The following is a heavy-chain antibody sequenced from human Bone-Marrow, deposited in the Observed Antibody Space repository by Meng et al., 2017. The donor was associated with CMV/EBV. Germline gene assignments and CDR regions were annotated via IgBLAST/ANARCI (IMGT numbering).Heavy chain of an antibody. V-gene: IGHV3-11*01. D-gene: IGHD2-2*01. Sequence: GESLKISCAASGFTFSYYYMSWIRQAPGKGLEWVSYISSSGSNIYYADSVKGRFTISGDKAKNSLYLQMNSLRAEDTAVYYCARDRRELYCSSTSCGGMDVWGQGTTVTVSS. J-gene: IGHJ6*02. CDR2: ISSSGSNI. CDR1: GFTFSYYY. CDR3: ARDRRELYCSSTSCGGMDV.